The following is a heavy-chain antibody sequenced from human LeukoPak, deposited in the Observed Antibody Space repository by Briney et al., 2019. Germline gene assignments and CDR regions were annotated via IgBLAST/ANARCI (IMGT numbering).Heavy chain of an antibody. CDR3: VKDLYYDNSGYYSGAFDY. D-gene: IGHD3-22*01. J-gene: IGHJ4*02. CDR1: GFTFKKYA. V-gene: IGHV3-64D*06. CDR2: INSNGGRT. Sequence: GGSLRLSCAASGFTFKKYAMHWVRQAPGKGLEYVSAINSNGGRTYYADSVKGRFTISRDNSKNTLFLQMSSLRVEDTAVYYCVKDLYYDNSGYYSGAFDYWGQGTPVTVSS.